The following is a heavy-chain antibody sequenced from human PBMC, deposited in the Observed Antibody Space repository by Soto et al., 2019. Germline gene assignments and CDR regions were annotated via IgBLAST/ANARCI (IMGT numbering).Heavy chain of an antibody. CDR2: INAGNGNT. J-gene: IGHJ4*02. Sequence: ASVKVSCKASGYTFTSYAMHWLRQAPGQRLEWMGWINAGNGNTKYSQKFQGRVIITRDTSASTAYMELSSLRSEDTAVYYCAREGLHPNYFDYWGQGTLVTVSS. CDR3: AREGLHPNYFDY. CDR1: GYTFTSYA. V-gene: IGHV1-3*01.